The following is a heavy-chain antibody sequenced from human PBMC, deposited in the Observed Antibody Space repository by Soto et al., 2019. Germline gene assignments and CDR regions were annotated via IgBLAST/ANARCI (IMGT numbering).Heavy chain of an antibody. CDR1: GFTFTRYS. CDR3: ARESEDLTSNFDD. J-gene: IGHJ4*02. V-gene: IGHV3-21*06. CDR2: ISSTTNYI. Sequence: ESGGGLAKPGGSLRLSCAASGFTFTRYSMNWVRQAPGKGLEWVSSISSTTNYIYYGDSMKGRFTISRDNAKTSLYLEMNSRRAEDTAVYYCARESEDLTSNFDDWGQGTLVTVSS.